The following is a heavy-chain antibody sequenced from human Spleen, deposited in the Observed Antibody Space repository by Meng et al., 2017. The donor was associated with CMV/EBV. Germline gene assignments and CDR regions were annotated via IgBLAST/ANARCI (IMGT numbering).Heavy chain of an antibody. CDR1: GFTLSDYY. CDR3: VREDYGDYFFDT. V-gene: IGHV3-11*01. D-gene: IGHD4-17*01. CDR2: ISSSGNTI. Sequence: GESLKISCAASGFTLSDYYVSWMRQAPGKGLEWLSYISSSGNTIHYADSVMGRFIISRDTPNNSVYLQMNRLRAEDTAVYYCVREDYGDYFFDTWGQGTLVTVSS. J-gene: IGHJ4*02.